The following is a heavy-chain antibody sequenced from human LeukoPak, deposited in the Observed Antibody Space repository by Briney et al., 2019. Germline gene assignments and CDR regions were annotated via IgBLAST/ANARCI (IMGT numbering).Heavy chain of an antibody. CDR3: ARCERFGKLRPIDPDAFDI. Sequence: ASETLSLTCTVSGGSISSYYWSWIRQPPGKGLEWIGYMYYSGSTNYNPSLKSRVTISIDTSKNQFSLKLSSVTAADTAVYYCARCERFGKLRPIDPDAFDIWGQGTTVTVSS. CDR2: MYYSGST. CDR1: GGSISSYY. V-gene: IGHV4-59*01. D-gene: IGHD3-10*01. J-gene: IGHJ3*02.